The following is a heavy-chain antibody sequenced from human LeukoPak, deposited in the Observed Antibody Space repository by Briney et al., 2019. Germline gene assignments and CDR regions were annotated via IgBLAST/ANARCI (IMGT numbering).Heavy chain of an antibody. J-gene: IGHJ3*02. CDR2: LSGSGGST. V-gene: IGHV3-23*01. D-gene: IGHD2-2*01. CDR1: GFTFSSDA. Sequence: GGSLRLSCAASGFTFSSDAMHWVRQAPGKGLEWVSALSGSGGSTYYADSVKGRFTLSRDNSENTLYIQMNSLRAADTAVYYCAKRPPAAAFDIWGQGTMVTVSS. CDR3: AKRPPAAAFDI.